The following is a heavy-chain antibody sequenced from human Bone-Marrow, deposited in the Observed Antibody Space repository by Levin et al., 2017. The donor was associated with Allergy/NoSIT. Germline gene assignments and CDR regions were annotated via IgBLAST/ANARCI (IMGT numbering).Heavy chain of an antibody. J-gene: IGHJ6*03. D-gene: IGHD3-3*01. V-gene: IGHV1-24*01. CDR2: FDPEVGET. Sequence: ASVKVSCKVSGYTLTELAMHWVRQAPGKGLEWMGGFDPEVGETIYAQKFQGRFTMSEDTSTETAFMELSNLRSEDTAVYYCATGYDYYMDVWGKGTTVTVSS. CDR3: ATGYDYYMDV. CDR1: GYTLTELA.